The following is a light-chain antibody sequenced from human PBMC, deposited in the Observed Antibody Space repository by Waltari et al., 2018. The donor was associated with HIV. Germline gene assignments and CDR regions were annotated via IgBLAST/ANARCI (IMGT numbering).Light chain of an antibody. CDR1: SSDVGGYNY. V-gene: IGLV2-14*03. CDR3: SSYTSSSPYA. J-gene: IGLJ1*01. Sequence: QSALTQPASVSGSPGQSITISCTGTSSDVGGYNYVSWXQQHPGKAPKLMIYDVRNRPSVVSNRFAGYKSGNXASLTISGLQAEDEADYYXSSYTSSSPYAFGTGTKVXVL. CDR2: DVR.